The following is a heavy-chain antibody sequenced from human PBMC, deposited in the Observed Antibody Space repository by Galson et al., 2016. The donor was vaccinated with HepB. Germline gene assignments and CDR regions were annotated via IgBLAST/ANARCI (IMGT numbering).Heavy chain of an antibody. CDR2: ISSSSSSI. J-gene: IGHJ2*01. CDR1: GFTFSSYT. V-gene: IGHV3-48*02. Sequence: SLRLSCAASGFTFSSYTMNWVRQAPGKGLEWVSYISSSSSSIYYADSVKGRFTISRDNAKNSPYLQMNSQRDEDTAVYYCATQYCSGGSCYSAAPGYWCFDLWGRGTLVTVSS. CDR3: ATQYCSGGSCYSAAPGYWCFDL. D-gene: IGHD2-15*01.